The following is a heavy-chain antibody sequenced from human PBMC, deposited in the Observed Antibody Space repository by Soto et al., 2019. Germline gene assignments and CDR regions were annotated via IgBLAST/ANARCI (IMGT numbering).Heavy chain of an antibody. CDR3: ARDRRDYVWGSYRSYFVF. Sequence: APLKVSRKASGYTKNNFWIRWVGQAPGQRAEWMGCTSTYKRHQNCPKKFQGRVLMTTDTSTSTAYMHLRSLRSGVTAVYYCARDRRDYVWGSYRSYFVFWGQGTLVTVSS. D-gene: IGHD3-16*02. V-gene: IGHV1-18*01. CDR2: TSTYKRHQ. J-gene: IGHJ4*01. CDR1: GYTKNNFW.